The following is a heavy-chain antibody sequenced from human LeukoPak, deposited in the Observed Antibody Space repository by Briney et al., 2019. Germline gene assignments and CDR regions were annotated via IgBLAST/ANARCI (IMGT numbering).Heavy chain of an antibody. J-gene: IGHJ4*02. Sequence: GGSLRLSCAASGFTFSSYEMNWVRQAPGKGLEWVSYISSSGSTKYYADSVKGRFTISRDNAKNSLYLQMNTLRAADTAFYYCARALYYYDSSGYYTPGWGQGTLVTVSS. CDR3: ARALYYYDSSGYYTPG. D-gene: IGHD3-22*01. CDR2: ISSSGSTK. CDR1: GFTFSSYE. V-gene: IGHV3-48*03.